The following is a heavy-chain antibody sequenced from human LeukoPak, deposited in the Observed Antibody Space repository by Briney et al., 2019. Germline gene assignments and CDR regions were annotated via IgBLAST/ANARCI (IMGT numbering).Heavy chain of an antibody. J-gene: IGHJ4*02. V-gene: IGHV4-59*01. CDR1: GGSISSYY. CDR3: ARAHTGFLEWFVDY. D-gene: IGHD3-3*01. Sequence: PSETLSLTCTVSGGSISSYYWSWIRQPPGKGLEWIGYIYYSGSTNYNPSLKSRVTISVDTSKNQFSLKLSSVTAADTAVYYCARAHTGFLEWFVDYWGQGTLVTVSS. CDR2: IYYSGST.